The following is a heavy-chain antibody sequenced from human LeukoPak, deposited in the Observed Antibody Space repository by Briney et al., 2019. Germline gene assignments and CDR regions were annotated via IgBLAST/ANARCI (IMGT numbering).Heavy chain of an antibody. CDR3: ARELLGALDY. V-gene: IGHV3-53*01. Sequence: GGSLRLSCAASGFTVSSNYMSWVRQAPGKGLEWVSVIYSGGSTYYADSVKGRFTISRDNPKNTLYLEMNSLRAEDTAVYYCARELLGALDYWGQGTLVTVSS. J-gene: IGHJ4*02. CDR1: GFTVSSNY. CDR2: IYSGGST.